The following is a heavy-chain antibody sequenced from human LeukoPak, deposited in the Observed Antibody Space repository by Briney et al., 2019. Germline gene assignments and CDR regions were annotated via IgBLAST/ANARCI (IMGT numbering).Heavy chain of an antibody. Sequence: SQTLSLTCTVSGGSISSGDYYWSWIRQSPGKCLEWIGYIYYSGSTYYNPSLKSRVTISVDTSKNQFSLKLSSVTAADTAVYYCAREAPWQQGFDYWGQGTLVTVSS. CDR2: IYYSGST. D-gene: IGHD6-13*01. J-gene: IGHJ4*02. CDR1: GGSISSGDYY. CDR3: AREAPWQQGFDY. V-gene: IGHV4-30-4*08.